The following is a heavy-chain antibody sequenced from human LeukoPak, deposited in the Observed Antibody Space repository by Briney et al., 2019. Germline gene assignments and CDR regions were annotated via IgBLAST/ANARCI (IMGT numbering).Heavy chain of an antibody. CDR3: ARVIFVTEEYYFDY. V-gene: IGHV4-59*01. D-gene: IGHD2-21*02. CDR1: GGSISGYY. J-gene: IGHJ4*02. Sequence: PSETLSLTCTVSGGSISGYYWNWIRQPPGKGLEWIGYIYYSGSTNYNPSLKSRVTISLDTSKNQLSLKLSSVTAADTAVYYCARVIFVTEEYYFDYWGQGTLVTVSS. CDR2: IYYSGST.